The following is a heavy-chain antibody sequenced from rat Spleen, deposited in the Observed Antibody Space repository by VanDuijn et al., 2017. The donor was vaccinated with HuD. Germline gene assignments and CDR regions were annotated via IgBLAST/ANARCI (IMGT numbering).Heavy chain of an antibody. CDR2: ISYDGSST. V-gene: IGHV5-29*01. CDR3: ARHRGWAFWYFDY. CDR1: GFTFSDYY. D-gene: IGHD4-1*01. Sequence: EVQLVESDGGLVQPGRSLKLSCAASGFTFSDYYMAWVRQAPTKGLEWVATISYDGSSTYYRDSVKGRFTISRDNAKSTLYLQMDSLRSEDTATYYCARHRGWAFWYFDYWGQGVMVTVSS. J-gene: IGHJ2*01.